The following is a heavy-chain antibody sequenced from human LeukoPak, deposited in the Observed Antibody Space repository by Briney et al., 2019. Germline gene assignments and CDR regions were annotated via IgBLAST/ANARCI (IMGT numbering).Heavy chain of an antibody. J-gene: IGHJ6*02. V-gene: IGHV4-59*01. CDR3: ARDIVVPAAIWFDGYYYYGMDV. CDR1: GGSISSYY. Sequence: SETLSLTCTVSGGSISSYYWSWIRQPPGKGLEWIGYIYYSGSTNYNPSLKSRATISVDTSKNQFSLKLSSVTAADTAVYYCARDIVVPAAIWFDGYYYYGMDVWGQGTTVTVSS. D-gene: IGHD2-2*01. CDR2: IYYSGST.